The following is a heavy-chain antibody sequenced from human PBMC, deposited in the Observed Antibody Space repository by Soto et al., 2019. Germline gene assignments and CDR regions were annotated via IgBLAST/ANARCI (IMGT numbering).Heavy chain of an antibody. CDR1: GGSISSGGYS. D-gene: IGHD5-18*01. Sequence: TLFLTCAVSGGSISSGGYSWSWIRQQPGKGLEWIGYIYNSGSTNYNPSLKSRVTISVDTSKNQFSLKLSSVTAADSAVYYCARGYGRNFDFWGQGTLVTVSS. V-gene: IGHV4-30-2*01. CDR2: IYNSGST. CDR3: ARGYGRNFDF. J-gene: IGHJ4*02.